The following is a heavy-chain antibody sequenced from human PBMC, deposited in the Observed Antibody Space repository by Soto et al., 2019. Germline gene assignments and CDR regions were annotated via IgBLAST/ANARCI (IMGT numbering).Heavy chain of an antibody. CDR3: AKGTQWLDV. D-gene: IGHD6-19*01. V-gene: IGHV3-23*01. CDR1: GFTVSSYA. Sequence: GGSLRLSCAASGFTVSSYAMSWVRQAPGKGLEWVSAISGRGGSTYYADSEKGRFTISRDNSKNPLYLQMNSLSAEATAVYYCAKGTQWLDVWGQGTTVTVSS. CDR2: ISGRGGST. J-gene: IGHJ6*02.